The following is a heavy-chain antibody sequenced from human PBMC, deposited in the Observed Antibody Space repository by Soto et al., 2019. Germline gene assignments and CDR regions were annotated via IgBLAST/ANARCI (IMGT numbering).Heavy chain of an antibody. D-gene: IGHD1-26*01. V-gene: IGHV1-69*08. CDR1: GGTFSSYT. CDR3: ARDRSPIVGATNWFDP. CDR2: IIPILGIA. J-gene: IGHJ5*02. Sequence: QVQLVQSGAEVKKPGSSVKVSCKASGGTFSSYTISWVRQAPGQGLEWMGRIIPILGIANYAQKFQGRVTITADKSPSTAYMELSSLRSEDTAVYYCARDRSPIVGATNWFDPWGQGTLVTVSS.